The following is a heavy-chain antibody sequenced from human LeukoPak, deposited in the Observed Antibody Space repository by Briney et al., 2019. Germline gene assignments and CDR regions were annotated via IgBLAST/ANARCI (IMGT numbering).Heavy chain of an antibody. Sequence: PGGSLRLSCAASGFTFSSYEMNWVRQAPGKGLEWVSYISSSGSTIYYADSVRGRFTISRDNAKNSLYLQMNSLRAEDTAVYYCARVTMVRGDYYYYMDVWGKGTTVTVSS. CDR1: GFTFSSYE. J-gene: IGHJ6*03. CDR2: ISSSGSTI. CDR3: ARVTMVRGDYYYYMDV. V-gene: IGHV3-48*03. D-gene: IGHD3-10*01.